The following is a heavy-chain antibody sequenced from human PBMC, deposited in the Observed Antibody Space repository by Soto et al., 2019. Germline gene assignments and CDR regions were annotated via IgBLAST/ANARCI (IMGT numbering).Heavy chain of an antibody. V-gene: IGHV3-21*01. J-gene: IGHJ6*02. CDR3: ARDPGGGLWFGRYYGMDV. D-gene: IGHD3-10*01. Sequence: GGSLRLSCAASGFTFSSYSMNWVRQAPGKGLEWVSSISSSSSYIYYADSVKGRFTISRDNAKNSLYLQMNSLRAEDTAVYYCARDPGGGLWFGRYYGMDVWGQGTTVTVYS. CDR2: ISSSSSYI. CDR1: GFTFSSYS.